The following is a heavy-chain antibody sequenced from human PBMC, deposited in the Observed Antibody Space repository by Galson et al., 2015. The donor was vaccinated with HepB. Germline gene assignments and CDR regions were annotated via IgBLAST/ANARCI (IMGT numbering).Heavy chain of an antibody. CDR1: GYSFTSYW. CDR2: IYPGDSDT. D-gene: IGHD1-26*01. V-gene: IGHV5-51*01. J-gene: IGHJ4*02. CDR3: ARQDGSLVGATMGVHFDY. Sequence: QSGAEVKKPGESLRISCKGSGYSFTSYWISWVRQMPGKGLEWMGIIYPGDSDTRYSPSFQGQVTISADKSISTAYLQWSSLKASDTAMYYCARQDGSLVGATMGVHFDYWGQGTLVTVSS.